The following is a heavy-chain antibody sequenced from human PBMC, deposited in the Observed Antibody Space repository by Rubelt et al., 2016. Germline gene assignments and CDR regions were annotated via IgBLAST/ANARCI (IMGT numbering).Heavy chain of an antibody. CDR3: ARGPIVGATYYFDY. CDR2: INHSGST. J-gene: IGHJ4*02. D-gene: IGHD1-26*01. V-gene: IGHV4-59*12. CDR1: GGSISSYY. Sequence: QVQLQESGPGLVKPSETLSLTCTVSGGSISSYYWNWIRQPPGKGLEWIGEINHSGSTNYNPSLKCRVTIAVDASKNQFSLKLSSVTAADTAVYYCARGPIVGATYYFDYWGQGTLVTVSS.